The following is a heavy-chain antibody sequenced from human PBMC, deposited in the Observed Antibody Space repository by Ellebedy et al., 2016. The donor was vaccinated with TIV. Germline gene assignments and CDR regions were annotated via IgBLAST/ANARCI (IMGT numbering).Heavy chain of an antibody. CDR1: GFTFSDYS. J-gene: IGHJ6*02. Sequence: GESLKISCVVSGFTFSDYSMSWIRQAPGRGLEWVSSIGGSGSIIHHSDSVKGRFTISRDNAKNSLYLQMDSLGVEDTAVYYCARDMVPNYYYYYGMDVWGQGTTVTVSS. CDR3: ARDMVPNYYYYYGMDV. V-gene: IGHV3-11*04. CDR2: IGGSGSII. D-gene: IGHD3-10*01.